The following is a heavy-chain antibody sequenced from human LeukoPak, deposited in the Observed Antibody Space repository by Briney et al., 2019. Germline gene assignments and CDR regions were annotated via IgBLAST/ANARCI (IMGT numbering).Heavy chain of an antibody. D-gene: IGHD2-15*01. CDR1: GYTLTELS. J-gene: IGHJ3*02. CDR2: FDPEDGET. V-gene: IGHV1-24*01. Sequence: ASVTVSCKVSGYTLTELSMHWVRQARRKGLDWMGGFDPEDGETIYAQKFQGRVTMTEDTSTDTAHMELSSLRSEDTAVYYCATDLSLLLGVRAFDIWGQGTMVTVSS. CDR3: ATDLSLLLGVRAFDI.